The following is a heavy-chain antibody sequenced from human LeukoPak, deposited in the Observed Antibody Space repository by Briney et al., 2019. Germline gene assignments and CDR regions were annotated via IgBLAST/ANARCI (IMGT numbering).Heavy chain of an antibody. D-gene: IGHD3-10*02. CDR2: IYYTGST. CDR3: ARHVRGLFWYFDL. V-gene: IGHV4-59*08. J-gene: IGHJ2*01. CDR1: NGSISRYY. Sequence: SETLSLTCSVSNGSISRYYWTWIRQPPGKGLDWIGHIYYTGSTKYNPSLKGRATISLDTSKNQFSLSLSSVTAADTAVYYRARHVRGLFWYFDLWGRGTLVTVSS.